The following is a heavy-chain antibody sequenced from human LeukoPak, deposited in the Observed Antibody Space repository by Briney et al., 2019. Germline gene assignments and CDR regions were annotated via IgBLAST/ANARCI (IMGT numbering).Heavy chain of an antibody. V-gene: IGHV3-21*01. CDR3: ARAARTGRLGYYFDY. Sequence: GGSLRLSCAASGFTFSSYSMNWVRQAPGKGLGWVSSISSSSSYIYYADSVKGRFTISRDNAKNSLYLQMNSLRAEDTAVYYCARAARTGRLGYYFDYWGQGTLVTVSS. CDR2: ISSSSSYI. J-gene: IGHJ4*02. D-gene: IGHD3/OR15-3a*01. CDR1: GFTFSSYS.